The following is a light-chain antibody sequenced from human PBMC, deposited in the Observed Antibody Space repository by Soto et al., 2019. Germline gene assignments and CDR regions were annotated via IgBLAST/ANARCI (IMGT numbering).Light chain of an antibody. V-gene: IGKV3-15*01. Sequence: EIVMTQSPATLSVSPGERATLSCRASQSVSSNLVWYQQKPGQAPRLLIYGASTRATGIPARFSGSGSGTEFTLTISSLQSEDFAVYYCQQYGSSPRTFGQGTKVEIK. CDR2: GAS. CDR1: QSVSSN. J-gene: IGKJ1*01. CDR3: QQYGSSPRT.